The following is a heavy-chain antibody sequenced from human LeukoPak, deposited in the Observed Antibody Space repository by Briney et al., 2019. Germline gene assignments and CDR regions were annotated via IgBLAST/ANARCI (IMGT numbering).Heavy chain of an antibody. CDR3: ARERRDGYRRFDY. Sequence: SETLSLTCTVFGGSISSYYWGWIRQPPGKGLEWIGNIYYSGSTYYSPSLKSRVTISVDTSKNHFSLKLSSVTAADTAVYFCARERRDGYRRFDYWGQGTLVTVSS. V-gene: IGHV4-39*07. CDR1: GGSISSYY. D-gene: IGHD5-24*01. J-gene: IGHJ4*02. CDR2: IYYSGST.